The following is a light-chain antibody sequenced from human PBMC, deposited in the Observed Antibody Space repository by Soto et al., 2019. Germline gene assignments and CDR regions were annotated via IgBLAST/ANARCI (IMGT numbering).Light chain of an antibody. CDR2: GAA. CDR3: QHWS. J-gene: IGKJ1*01. V-gene: IGKV1-9*01. CDR1: QGISTY. Sequence: DIQLTQSPSFLSASVGDRVTITCRASQGISTYLVLYQQKPGKAPKILIYGAATLQSGVPSRFTGSGSGTDFTLTISTLQSEDVATYSCQHWSFDQGTKVDIK.